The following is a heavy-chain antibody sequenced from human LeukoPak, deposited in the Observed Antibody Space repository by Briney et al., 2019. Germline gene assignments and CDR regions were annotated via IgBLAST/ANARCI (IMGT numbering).Heavy chain of an antibody. Sequence: SETLSLTCAVSGGSISTDNWWHWIRQSPGKGLEWIAEIYHNGDVHYNPSLKSRVTMSVDTSKNQSSLKANSVTAADTATYFCAREVAAGSYRGFDYWGQGTLVTVSS. J-gene: IGHJ4*01. V-gene: IGHV4-4*02. CDR1: GGSISTDNW. D-gene: IGHD6-19*01. CDR3: AREVAAGSYRGFDY. CDR2: IYHNGDV.